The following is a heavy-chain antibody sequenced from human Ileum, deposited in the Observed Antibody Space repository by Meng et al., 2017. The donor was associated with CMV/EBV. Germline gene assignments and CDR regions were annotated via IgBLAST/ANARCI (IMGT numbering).Heavy chain of an antibody. CDR1: GGSFGSDG. CDR2: IIPILGIA. V-gene: IGHV1-69*10. CDR3: ARGPEVGYCSGGSCYYFDY. J-gene: IGHJ4*02. Sequence: SVKVSCKASGGSFGSDGISWVRQAPGQGLEWMGGIIPILGIANYAQKFQGRVTITADKSTSTAYMELRSLRSEDTAVYYCARGPEVGYCSGGSCYYFDYWGQGTRVTVSS. D-gene: IGHD2-15*01.